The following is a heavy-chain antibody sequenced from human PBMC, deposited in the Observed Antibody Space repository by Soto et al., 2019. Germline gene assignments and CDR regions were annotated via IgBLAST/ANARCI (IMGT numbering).Heavy chain of an antibody. CDR2: IYYGGST. J-gene: IGHJ5*02. CDR3: ARQPAGDWFDP. V-gene: IGHV4-39*01. Sequence: SETLSLTCTVSGGDVTSSRYYWAWIRQTPGKGLEWIATIYYGGSTNYNPSLKSRVTISVDTSKNQFSLKLSSVTAADTAVYYCARQPAGDWFDPWGQGTLVTVSS. CDR1: GGDVTSSRYY.